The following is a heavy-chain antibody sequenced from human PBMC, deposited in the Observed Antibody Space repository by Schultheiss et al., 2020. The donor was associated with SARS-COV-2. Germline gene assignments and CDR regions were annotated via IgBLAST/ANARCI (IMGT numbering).Heavy chain of an antibody. Sequence: ASVKVSCKASGGTFTSYGISWVRQAPGQGLEWMGWISAYNGNTNYAQKLQGRVTMTTDTSTSTAYMELRSLRSDDTAVYYCARAITIFGVVNGGMDVWGQGTTVTVSS. CDR2: ISAYNGNT. V-gene: IGHV1-18*01. CDR1: GGTFTSYG. CDR3: ARAITIFGVVNGGMDV. D-gene: IGHD3-3*01. J-gene: IGHJ6*02.